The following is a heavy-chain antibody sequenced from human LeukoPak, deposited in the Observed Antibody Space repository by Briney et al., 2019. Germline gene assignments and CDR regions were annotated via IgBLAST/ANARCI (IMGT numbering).Heavy chain of an antibody. CDR2: IYYSGST. D-gene: IGHD3-9*01. J-gene: IGHJ4*02. CDR3: ARVLTGYYYFDY. V-gene: IGHV4-59*01. Sequence: PSETLSLTCTVSGGSISTYYWSWIRQPPGKGLEWIGYIYYSGSTNYNPSLKSRVTISVDTSKNQFSLKLSSVTAADTAVYYCARVLTGYYYFDYWGQGTLVTVSS. CDR1: GGSISTYY.